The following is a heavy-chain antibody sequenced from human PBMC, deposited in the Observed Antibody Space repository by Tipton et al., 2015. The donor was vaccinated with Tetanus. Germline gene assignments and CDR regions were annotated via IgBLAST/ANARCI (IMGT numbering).Heavy chain of an antibody. CDR2: IHPSGST. Sequence: TLSLTCAVYGGAFSGHYWTWIRQAPGKGLEWIGEIHPSGSTNYNASLKSRVTISVDTSKNQFSLKLTSVTAADTAVYYCVRGRGLGAYSFGFEYWGQGAQVIVSS. CDR3: VRGRGLGAYSFGFEY. D-gene: IGHD5-18*01. CDR1: GGAFSGHY. J-gene: IGHJ4*02. V-gene: IGHV4-34*01.